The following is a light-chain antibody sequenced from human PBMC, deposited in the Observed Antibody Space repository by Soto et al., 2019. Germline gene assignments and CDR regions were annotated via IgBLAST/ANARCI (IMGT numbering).Light chain of an antibody. J-gene: IGKJ2*01. CDR1: QSASSNY. CDR2: GAS. Sequence: EIVLTQSPGTLSLSPGERATLSCRASQSASSNYLAWYQQKPGQAPRLLIYGASTRATGIPDRFSGSGSGTDFTLSIIRLEPEDFAVYYCQPYGSSPVYTFGQGTKLEIK. CDR3: QPYGSSPVYT. V-gene: IGKV3-20*01.